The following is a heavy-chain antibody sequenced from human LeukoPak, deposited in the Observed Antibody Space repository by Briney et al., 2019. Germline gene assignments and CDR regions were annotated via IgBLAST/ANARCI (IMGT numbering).Heavy chain of an antibody. CDR2: SSAYNGDT. CDR3: TRDLGTYTSYGSIFFDY. Sequence: ASVKVSCKASGYTFTDFGISWVRQAPGQGLEWMGWSSAYNGDTKYAQKFQGRVTMTTDISTNTAYMELRSLRSDDTAVFYCTRDLGTYTSYGSIFFDYWGQGTLVTVSS. J-gene: IGHJ4*02. V-gene: IGHV1-18*01. CDR1: GYTFTDFG. D-gene: IGHD3-10*01.